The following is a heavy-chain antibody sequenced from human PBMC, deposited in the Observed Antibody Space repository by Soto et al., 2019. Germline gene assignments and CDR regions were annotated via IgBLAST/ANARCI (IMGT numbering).Heavy chain of an antibody. CDR1: GFTFSSYG. D-gene: IGHD2-8*01. V-gene: IGHV3-30*18. J-gene: IGHJ3*02. CDR2: ISYDGSNK. CDR3: AKPTTGMLVSIDAFDI. Sequence: GGSLRLSCAASGFTFSSYGMHWVRQAPGKGLEWVAVISYDGSNKYYADSVKGRFTISRDNSKNTLYLQMNSLRAEDTAVNYCAKPTTGMLVSIDAFDIWGQGTMVTVSS.